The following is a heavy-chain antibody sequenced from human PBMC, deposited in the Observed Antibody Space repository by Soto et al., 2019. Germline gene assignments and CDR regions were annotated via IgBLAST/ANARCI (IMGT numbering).Heavy chain of an antibody. V-gene: IGHV4-39*01. D-gene: IGHD5-12*01. CDR1: GGSISSSSYY. Sequence: SETLSLTCTVSGGSISSSSYYWGWIRQPPGKGLEWIGSIYYSGSTYYNPSLKSRVTISVDTSKNQFSLKLSSVTAADTAVYYCARHGGEVRGLPLGGWLQPNDYWGQGTLVTVSS. CDR2: IYYSGST. CDR3: ARHGGEVRGLPLGGWLQPNDY. J-gene: IGHJ4*02.